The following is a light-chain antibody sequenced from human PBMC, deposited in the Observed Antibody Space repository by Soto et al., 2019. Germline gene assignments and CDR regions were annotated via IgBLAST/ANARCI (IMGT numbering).Light chain of an antibody. J-gene: IGKJ1*01. CDR2: KAS. V-gene: IGKV1-5*03. CDR1: QSISSW. Sequence: DIQMTQSPSTLSAYVGDRVTITCRASQSISSWLAWYQQKPGKAPKLLIFKASSSESGVASSFSGSGSGIEFTLIFSSLQSVDLATYDFQQYNSYLWTLGQVTKVDIK. CDR3: QQYNSYLWT.